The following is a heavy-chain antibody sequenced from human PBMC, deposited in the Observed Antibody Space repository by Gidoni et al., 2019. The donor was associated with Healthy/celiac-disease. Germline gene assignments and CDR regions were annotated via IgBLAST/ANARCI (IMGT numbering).Heavy chain of an antibody. CDR2: ISGSGGST. D-gene: IGHD3-3*01. CDR3: AKTLRFLEWTYYGMDV. V-gene: IGHV3-23*01. Sequence: EVQLLESGGGLVQPGGSLRLSCAASGFTFSSYAMSWVRQAPGKGLEWVSAISGSGGSTYSADSVKGRFTISRDNSKNTLYLQMNSLRAEDTAVYYCAKTLRFLEWTYYGMDVWGQGTTVTVSS. CDR1: GFTFSSYA. J-gene: IGHJ6*02.